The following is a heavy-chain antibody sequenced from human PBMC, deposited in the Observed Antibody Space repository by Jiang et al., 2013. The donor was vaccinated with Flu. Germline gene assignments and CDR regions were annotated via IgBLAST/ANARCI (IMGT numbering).Heavy chain of an antibody. V-gene: IGHV4-59*13. CDR1: GGSFSSYH. Sequence: PGLVKPSETLSLTCNMSGGSFSSYHWTWIRQPPGKRLEWIGYMYYTGSTNYNPSLKSRVTISVDRPKNQLSLRLSSVTAADSAVYYCVTDSTTFPRVFDSWGQGIQVTVSS. CDR2: MYYTGST. D-gene: IGHD2/OR15-2a*01. CDR3: VTDSTTFPRVFDS. J-gene: IGHJ4*02.